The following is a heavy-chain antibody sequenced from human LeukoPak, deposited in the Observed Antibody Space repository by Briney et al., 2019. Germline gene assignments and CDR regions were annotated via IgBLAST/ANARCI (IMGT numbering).Heavy chain of an antibody. Sequence: GGSLSLSCAASGFTFSSCWMGWVRQAPGMGLEWVATIKQDGSEKYYLDPVKGRFTISRDNAKNSLFLQMNSLRAEDTAVYYCAGARGWEFSSWGQGTLVTVSS. J-gene: IGHJ5*02. CDR3: AGARGWEFSS. V-gene: IGHV3-7*01. D-gene: IGHD1-26*01. CDR2: IKQDGSEK. CDR1: GFTFSSCW.